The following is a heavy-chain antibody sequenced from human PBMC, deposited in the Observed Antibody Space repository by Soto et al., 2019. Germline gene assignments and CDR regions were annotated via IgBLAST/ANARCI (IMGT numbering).Heavy chain of an antibody. CDR2: IYYSGST. D-gene: IGHD5-18*01. Sequence: QVQLQESGPGLVKPSETLSLTCTVSGGSMSSYYWSWIRQPPGKGLEWIGYIYYSGSTNYNPSLKSRVTISVDTSKNQFSLKLSSVTAADTAVYYCARGWIQPYYYYGMDVWGQGTTVTVSS. CDR3: ARGWIQPYYYYGMDV. V-gene: IGHV4-59*01. CDR1: GGSMSSYY. J-gene: IGHJ6*02.